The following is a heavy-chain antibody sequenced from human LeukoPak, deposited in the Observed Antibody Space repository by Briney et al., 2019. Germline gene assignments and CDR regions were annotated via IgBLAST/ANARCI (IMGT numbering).Heavy chain of an antibody. V-gene: IGHV1-18*01. CDR2: IAPYEGDT. D-gene: IGHD3-9*01. CDR3: ASNFIRTGYFGEYYLH. J-gene: IGHJ1*01. Sequence: ASVKVSCKVSGYVFGAYGLSWVRQAPDQGLEWLGWIAPYEGDTQYTPKLQDRITLTADTATTTVYMELRSLREDDSAVYYCASNFIRTGYFGEYYLHWGQGTQVVVSS. CDR1: GYVFGAYG.